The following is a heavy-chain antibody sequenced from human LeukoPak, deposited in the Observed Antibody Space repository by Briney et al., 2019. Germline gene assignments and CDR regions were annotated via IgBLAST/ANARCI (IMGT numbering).Heavy chain of an antibody. V-gene: IGHV1-2*02. J-gene: IGHJ3*02. D-gene: IGHD1-26*01. Sequence: GASVKVSCKASGYTFTAYRLYWVRQAPGQGLEWMGWINPNSGGTNFAQKFQGRVTMTRDTSITTAYIELSSLRSDDTAVYYCARDRGRPDAFDIWGQGIMVTVSS. CDR1: GYTFTAYR. CDR3: ARDRGRPDAFDI. CDR2: INPNSGGT.